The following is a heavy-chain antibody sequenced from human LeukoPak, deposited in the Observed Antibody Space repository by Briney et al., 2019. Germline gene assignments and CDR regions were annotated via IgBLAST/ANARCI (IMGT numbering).Heavy chain of an antibody. Sequence: GGSLRLSCAASGFTFSSYAMSWVRQAPGKGLGWVSAISGSGGSTYYADSVKGRFTISRDNSKNTLYLQMNSLRAEDTAVYDCASHLRFLEWLFEFDYWGQGTLVTVSS. CDR1: GFTFSSYA. CDR3: ASHLRFLEWLFEFDY. CDR2: ISGSGGST. J-gene: IGHJ4*02. D-gene: IGHD3-3*01. V-gene: IGHV3-23*01.